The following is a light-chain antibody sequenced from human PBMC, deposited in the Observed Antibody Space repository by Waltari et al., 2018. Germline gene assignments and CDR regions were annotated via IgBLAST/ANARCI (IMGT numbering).Light chain of an antibody. J-gene: IGLJ3*02. V-gene: IGLV2-14*03. CDR1: SSDVGGYNY. Sequence: QSALTQPASVSGSPGQSITIPCTGTSSDVGGYNYVSWYQQYPCKPPHLMIYDVNNRPSGVSNRFSGSKSGNTASLTISGLQAEDEADYYCSSYTSSSTQVFGGGTKLTVL. CDR3: SSYTSSSTQV. CDR2: DVN.